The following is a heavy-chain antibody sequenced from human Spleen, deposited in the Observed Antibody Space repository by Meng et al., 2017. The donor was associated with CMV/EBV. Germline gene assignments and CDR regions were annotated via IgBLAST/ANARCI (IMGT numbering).Heavy chain of an antibody. V-gene: IGHV3-21*01. CDR3: ARDSGSGWYDSENWFDP. J-gene: IGHJ5*02. CDR2: ISSSSSYI. Sequence: GESLKISCAAPGFTFSSYSMNWVRQAPGKGLEWVSSISSSSSYIYYADSVKGRFTISRDNAKNSLYLQMNSLRAEDTAVYYCARDSGSGWYDSENWFDPWGQGTLVTVSS. D-gene: IGHD6-19*01. CDR1: GFTFSSYS.